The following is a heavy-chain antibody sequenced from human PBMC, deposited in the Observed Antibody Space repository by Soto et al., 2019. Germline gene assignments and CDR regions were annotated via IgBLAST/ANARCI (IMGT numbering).Heavy chain of an antibody. CDR3: ARGFSGSNQPPDY. CDR2: IYYSGST. J-gene: IGHJ4*02. CDR1: GGSISSGGYY. D-gene: IGHD1-26*01. V-gene: IGHV4-31*03. Sequence: SETLSLTCTVSGGSISSGGYYWSWIRQHPGKGLEWIGYIYYSGSTYYNPSLKSRVTISVDTSKNQFSLKLSSVTAADTAVYYCARGFSGSNQPPDYWGQGTLVTVSS.